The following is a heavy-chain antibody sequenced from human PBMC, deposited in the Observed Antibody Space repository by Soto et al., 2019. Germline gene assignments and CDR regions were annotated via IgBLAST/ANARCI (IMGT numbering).Heavy chain of an antibody. D-gene: IGHD3-10*01. V-gene: IGHV3-23*01. CDR3: VKGSAGITMVRGVIIGDAFDI. CDR2: ISGSGCST. CDR1: GFTFSSYA. Sequence: GGFLRLSCAASGFTFSSYAMSWVRQAPGKGLEWVSAISGSGCSTYYADSVKGRFTISRDNSKNTLYLQMNSLRAEDTAVYYCVKGSAGITMVRGVIIGDAFDIWGQGTMVTVSS. J-gene: IGHJ3*02.